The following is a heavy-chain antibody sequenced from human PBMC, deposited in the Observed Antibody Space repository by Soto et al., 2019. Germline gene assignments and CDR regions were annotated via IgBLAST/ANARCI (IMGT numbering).Heavy chain of an antibody. V-gene: IGHV4-31*03. CDR3: ARDSRRSNLSPYYYGMDV. J-gene: IGHJ6*02. CDR1: GGSISSGRYY. Sequence: PXETLSLPCTVSGGSISSGRYYWSWIRQHPGKVLEWIVYIYYSGITYYNPSLKSRVTISVDTSKNQFSLKLSSVTAADTAVYYCARDSRRSNLSPYYYGMDVWGQGTTVTVSS. D-gene: IGHD4-4*01. CDR2: IYYSGIT.